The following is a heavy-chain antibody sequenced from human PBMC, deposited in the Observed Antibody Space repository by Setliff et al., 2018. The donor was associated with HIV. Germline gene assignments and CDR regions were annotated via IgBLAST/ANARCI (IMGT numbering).Heavy chain of an antibody. CDR3: ARGKYNSGWYDVHYYFDN. V-gene: IGHV1-18*01. CDR2: ISGHNGDT. D-gene: IGHD6-19*01. J-gene: IGHJ4*02. Sequence: ASVKVSCKASGYSFTRYDVTWVRQAPGQGLEWMGGISGHNGDTKYPQKFQGRVTMTTDTSTSTAYMELRSLRSDDTAIYYCARGKYNSGWYDVHYYFDNWGQGTLVTVSS. CDR1: GYSFTRYD.